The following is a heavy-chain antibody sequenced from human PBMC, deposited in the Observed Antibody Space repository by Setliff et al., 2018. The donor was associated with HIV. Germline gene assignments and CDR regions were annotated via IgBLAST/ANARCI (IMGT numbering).Heavy chain of an antibody. D-gene: IGHD1-7*01. CDR1: GASISSYY. CDR3: ANSYTGNYPPRFDY. CDR2: IYDSGST. Sequence: SETLSLTCTVSGASISSYYWSWIRQPPGKGLEWIGYIYDSGSTNYNPSLKSRVTISVDTSKNQFSLKLSSVTAADTAVYYCANSYTGNYPPRFDYWGQGTLVTV. V-gene: IGHV4-59*01. J-gene: IGHJ4*02.